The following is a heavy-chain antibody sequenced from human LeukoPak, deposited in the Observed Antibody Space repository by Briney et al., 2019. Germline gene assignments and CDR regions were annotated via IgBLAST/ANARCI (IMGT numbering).Heavy chain of an antibody. Sequence: GSLRLSCAASGFTFSSYRMTWVRQPPGKGLEWIGEINHSGSTNYNPSLKSRVTISVDTSKNQFSLKLSSVTAADTAVYYCARGGGSSWYKDWFDPWGQGTLVTVSS. D-gene: IGHD6-13*01. CDR3: ARGGGSSWYKDWFDP. CDR2: INHSGST. J-gene: IGHJ5*02. CDR1: GFTFSSYR. V-gene: IGHV4-34*01.